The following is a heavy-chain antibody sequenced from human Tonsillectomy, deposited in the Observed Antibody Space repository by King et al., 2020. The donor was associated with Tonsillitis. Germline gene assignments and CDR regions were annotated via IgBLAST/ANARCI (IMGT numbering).Heavy chain of an antibody. V-gene: IGHV3-23*04. CDR2: ISGSGDIT. CDR1: GFTFSSYA. D-gene: IGHD1-7*01. CDR3: AKDQVNNWSYGYYYYYMDV. Sequence: VQLVESGGGLVQPGGSLRVSCAASGFTFSSYAMSLVRQAPGKGLEWVSVISGSGDITHYADSGKGRFTISRDNSKNTLYLQMNSLGAEDTAVYYCAKDQVNNWSYGYYYYYMDVWGKGTTVTVSS. J-gene: IGHJ6*03.